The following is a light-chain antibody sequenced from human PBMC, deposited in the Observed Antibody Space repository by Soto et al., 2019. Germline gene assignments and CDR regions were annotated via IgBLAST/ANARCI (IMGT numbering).Light chain of an antibody. V-gene: IGKV3-20*01. CDR3: QQYGSSPLIT. CDR2: GAS. CDR1: QSVGSY. Sequence: EIVLTQSPGTLSLSPGERATLSCRASQSVGSYLAWYQQKPGQAPRLLIYGASSRATGIPDRFSGSGSGTDFTLTISRLEPEDFAVYYCQQYGSSPLITFGQGTRLEIK. J-gene: IGKJ5*01.